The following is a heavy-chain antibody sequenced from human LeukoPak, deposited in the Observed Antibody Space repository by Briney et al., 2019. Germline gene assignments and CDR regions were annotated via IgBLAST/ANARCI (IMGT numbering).Heavy chain of an antibody. CDR2: INHSGST. J-gene: IGHJ6*03. CDR3: ARGMKRLSRSSSSHHYYYYMDV. Sequence: SETLSLTCAIYGGSFSVYYWSWIRQPPEKGLEWIGEINHSGSTNYNPSLKSRVTISVDTSKNQFSLKLSSVTAADTAVYYCARGMKRLSRSSSSHHYYYYMDVWGKGTTVTVSS. V-gene: IGHV4-34*01. D-gene: IGHD6-6*01. CDR1: GGSFSVYY.